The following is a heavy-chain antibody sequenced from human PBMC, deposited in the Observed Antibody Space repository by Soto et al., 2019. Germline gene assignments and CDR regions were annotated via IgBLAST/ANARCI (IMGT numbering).Heavy chain of an antibody. CDR1: GFTFSSYG. D-gene: IGHD6-13*01. V-gene: IGHV3-33*01. J-gene: IGHJ6*02. CDR3: ARAKAAHLDYYYYGMDV. Sequence: GRSLRLSCAASGFTFSSYGMHWVRQAPGKGLEWVAVIWYDGSNKYCADSVKGRFTISRDNSKNTLYLQMNSLRAEDTAVYYCARAKAAHLDYYYYGMDVWGQGTTVTVSS. CDR2: IWYDGSNK.